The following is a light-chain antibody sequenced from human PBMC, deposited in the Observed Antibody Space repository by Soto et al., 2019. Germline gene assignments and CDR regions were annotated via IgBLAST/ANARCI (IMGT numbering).Light chain of an antibody. CDR2: GAS. CDR1: QSVSNNY. J-gene: IGKJ1*01. CDR3: QQYGSSGT. V-gene: IGKV3-20*01. Sequence: EIELTQSPGTLSLSPGARATLSCRASQSVSNNYLAWYQQKPGQAPRLLIYGASNRATGIPDRFSGSGSGKEFTLTISRLEPEDVAVYYCQQYGSSGTFGQGTKVDIK.